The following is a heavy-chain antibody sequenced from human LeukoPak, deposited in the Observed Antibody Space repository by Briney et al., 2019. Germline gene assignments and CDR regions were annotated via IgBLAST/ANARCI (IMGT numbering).Heavy chain of an antibody. D-gene: IGHD2-15*01. V-gene: IGHV3-7*05. J-gene: IGHJ4*02. CDR2: INQDGSEK. CDR3: ARDATPPGIVFDY. CDR1: GFTFSSFW. Sequence: GGSLRLSCEVSGFTFSSFWMNWVRQAPGKGLEWVANINQDGSEKWYVDSVKGRFTISRDNAKNSVFLQMNSLRAEDTAVYYCARDATPPGIVFDYWGQGTLVTVPS.